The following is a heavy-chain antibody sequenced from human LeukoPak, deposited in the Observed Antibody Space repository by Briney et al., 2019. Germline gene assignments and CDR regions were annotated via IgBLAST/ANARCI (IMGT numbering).Heavy chain of an antibody. CDR2: IYYSGST. J-gene: IGHJ4*02. D-gene: IGHD3-10*01. CDR3: ARGMLPYYGSGSLDY. CDR1: GGSFSSGSYY. V-gene: IGHV4-61*01. Sequence: SETLSLTCNVSGGSFSSGSYYWSWIRQPPGKGLEWIGYIYYSGSTNYNPSLKSRVTISVDTSENQFSLKLSSVTAADTAVYYCARGMLPYYGSGSLDYWGQGTLVTVSS.